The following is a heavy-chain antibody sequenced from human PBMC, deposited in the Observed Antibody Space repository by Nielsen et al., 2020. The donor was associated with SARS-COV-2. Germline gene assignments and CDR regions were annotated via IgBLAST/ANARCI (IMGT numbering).Heavy chain of an antibody. V-gene: IGHV3-21*01. CDR2: IRTGSRTM. CDR3: ARAYHDSMAGYQLYNWYFDL. Sequence: WIRQPPGKGLEWVSSIRTGSRTMYYADSVKGRFTISRDDAKKLLFLQMNDLRAEDTAIYYCARAYHDSMAGYQLYNWYFDLWGPGSQVTVSS. D-gene: IGHD3-9*01. J-gene: IGHJ2*01.